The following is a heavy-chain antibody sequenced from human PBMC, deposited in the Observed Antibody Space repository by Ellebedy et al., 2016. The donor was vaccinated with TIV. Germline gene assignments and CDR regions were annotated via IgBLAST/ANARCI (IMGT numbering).Heavy chain of an antibody. CDR2: IYYSGST. J-gene: IGHJ4*02. V-gene: IGHV4-34*01. Sequence: SQTLSLTXAVYGGSFSGYYWSWIRQPPGKGLEWIGSIYYSGSTYYNPSLKSRVTISVDTSKNQFSLKLSSVTAADTAVYYCARGGRIMITFGGVIIHKPFDYWGQGTLVTVSS. D-gene: IGHD3-16*02. CDR3: ARGGRIMITFGGVIIHKPFDY. CDR1: GGSFSGYY.